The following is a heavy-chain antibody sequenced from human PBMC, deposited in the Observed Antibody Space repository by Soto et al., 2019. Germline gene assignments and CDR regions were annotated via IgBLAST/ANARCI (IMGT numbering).Heavy chain of an antibody. V-gene: IGHV3-74*01. Sequence: EVQLVESGGGLVQPGGSLRLSCAASGFTFSSYWMHWVRQAPGKGLVWVSRINSDGSSTSYADSVKGRFTISRDNAKNTLYLQMNSLRAEVTAVYYCARDIVYDYIWGSYRHTQNWFDPWVQGTLVTVSS. CDR3: ARDIVYDYIWGSYRHTQNWFDP. CDR2: INSDGSST. CDR1: GFTFSSYW. D-gene: IGHD3-16*02. J-gene: IGHJ5*02.